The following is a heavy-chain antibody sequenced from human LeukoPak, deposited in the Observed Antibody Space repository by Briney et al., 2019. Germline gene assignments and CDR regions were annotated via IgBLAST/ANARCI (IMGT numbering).Heavy chain of an antibody. J-gene: IGHJ4*01. CDR2: IYMSGST. D-gene: IGHD3-3*01. Sequence: PSETLSLTCTVSSGSFTHYYWSWVRQPAGKGLAWIGRIYMSGSTNYNPSLKSRVTMSVDTSKNQFSLKVRSVTAAGTAIYYCTRERRAGVFTYWAGGALVTVSS. CDR1: SGSFTHYY. CDR3: TRERRAGVFTY. V-gene: IGHV4-4*07.